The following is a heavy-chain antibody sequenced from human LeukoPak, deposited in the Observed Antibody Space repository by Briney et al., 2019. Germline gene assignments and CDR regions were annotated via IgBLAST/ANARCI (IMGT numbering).Heavy chain of an antibody. CDR2: IYYSGST. V-gene: IGHV4-59*01. D-gene: IGHD1-1*01. Sequence: PSETLSHTCTVSGGSISSYYWSWIRQPPGKGLEWIGYIYYSGSTNYNPSLKSRVTISVDTSKNQFSLKLSSVTAADTAVYYCARGMEGPYYFDYWGQGTLVTVSS. CDR3: ARGMEGPYYFDY. J-gene: IGHJ4*02. CDR1: GGSISSYY.